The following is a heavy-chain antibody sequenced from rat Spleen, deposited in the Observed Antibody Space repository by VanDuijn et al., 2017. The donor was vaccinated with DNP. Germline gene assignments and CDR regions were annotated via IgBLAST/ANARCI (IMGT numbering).Heavy chain of an antibody. V-gene: IGHV5-29*01. Sequence: EVQLVESDGGLVQPGRSLKLSCAASGFTFSDYYMAWVRQAPTKGLEWVATVSYDGSSTYYRDSVKGRFTISRDNAKSTLYLQMDSLRSEDTATYYCARGENNYIYWYFDFWGPGTMVTVSS. J-gene: IGHJ1*01. CDR1: GFTFSDYY. CDR2: VSYDGSST. D-gene: IGHD1-10*01. CDR3: ARGENNYIYWYFDF.